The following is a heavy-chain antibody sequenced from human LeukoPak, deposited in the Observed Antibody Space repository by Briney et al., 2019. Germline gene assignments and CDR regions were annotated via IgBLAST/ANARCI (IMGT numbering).Heavy chain of an antibody. J-gene: IGHJ6*02. CDR3: ARGGSRMATMSYGMDV. Sequence: GGSPRLSCAASGFTFSDYYMSWIRQAPGKGLEWVSYISSSGSTIYYADSVKGRFTISRDNVKNSLYLQMNSLRAEDTAVYYCARGGSRMATMSYGMDVWGQGTTVTVSS. CDR1: GFTFSDYY. D-gene: IGHD5-24*01. V-gene: IGHV3-11*01. CDR2: ISSSGSTI.